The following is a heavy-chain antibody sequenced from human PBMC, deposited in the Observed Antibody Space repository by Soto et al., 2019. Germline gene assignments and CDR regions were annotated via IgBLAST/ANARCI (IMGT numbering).Heavy chain of an antibody. Sequence: ASVKVSCKVSGYTLTELSMHWVRQAPGKGLEWMGGFDPEDGETIYAQKFQGRVTMTEDTSTDTAYMELSSLRSEDTAVYYCATGPYCSSTSCYPTYYMDVWGKGTTVTVSS. J-gene: IGHJ6*03. V-gene: IGHV1-24*01. CDR2: FDPEDGET. CDR1: GYTLTELS. D-gene: IGHD2-2*01. CDR3: ATGPYCSSTSCYPTYYMDV.